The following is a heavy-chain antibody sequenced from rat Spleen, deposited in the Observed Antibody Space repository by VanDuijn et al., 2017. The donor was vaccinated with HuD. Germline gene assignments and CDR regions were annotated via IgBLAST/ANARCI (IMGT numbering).Heavy chain of an antibody. Sequence: EVQLVESGGGLVQSGRSLKLSCAASGFTFSDYNMAWVRQAPKKGLEWVATIIFDGSRTYYRDSVKGRFTISRDNAKSTLYLQMDSLRSEDTATYYCTTDGQGARFAYWGQGTLVTVSS. CDR2: IIFDGSRT. J-gene: IGHJ3*01. D-gene: IGHD5-1*01. CDR1: GFTFSDYN. CDR3: TTDGQGARFAY. V-gene: IGHV5S10*01.